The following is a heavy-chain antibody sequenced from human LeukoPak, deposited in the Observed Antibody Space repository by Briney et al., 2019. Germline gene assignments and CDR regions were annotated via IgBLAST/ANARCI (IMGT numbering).Heavy chain of an antibody. D-gene: IGHD3-3*01. CDR2: IYYSGST. Sequence: LEWIGYIYYSGSTYYNPSLKSRVTISVDTSKNQFYLKLSSVTAADTAVYYCARDTSRWFDPWGQGTLVTVSS. V-gene: IGHV4-30-4*01. J-gene: IGHJ5*02. CDR3: ARDTSRWFDP.